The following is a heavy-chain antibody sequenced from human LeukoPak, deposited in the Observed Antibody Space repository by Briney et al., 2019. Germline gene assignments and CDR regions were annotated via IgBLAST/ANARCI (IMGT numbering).Heavy chain of an antibody. CDR2: INAGNGNT. V-gene: IGHV1-3*01. CDR3: ARDTRGRYYDILTGYYSIDY. J-gene: IGHJ4*02. D-gene: IGHD3-9*01. CDR1: GYTFTSYA. Sequence: ASVKVSCKASGYTFTSYAMHWVRQAPGQRLEWMGWINAGNGNTKYSQKFQGRVTITRDTSASTAYMELSSLRSDDTAVYYCARDTRGRYYDILTGYYSIDYWGQGTLVTVSS.